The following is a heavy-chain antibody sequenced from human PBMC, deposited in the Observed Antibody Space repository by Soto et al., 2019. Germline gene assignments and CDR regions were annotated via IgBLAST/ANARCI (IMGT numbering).Heavy chain of an antibody. V-gene: IGHV1-18*04. CDR2: ISAYNGNT. Sequence: ASVKVSCKASGYTLTSYGISWVRQAPGKGLEWMGWISAYNGNTNYAQKLQGRVTMTTDTSTSTAYMELRSLRSDDTAVYYCARSVRVVVVPAAINWFDPWGQGTLVTVSS. D-gene: IGHD2-2*01. J-gene: IGHJ5*02. CDR3: ARSVRVVVVPAAINWFDP. CDR1: GYTLTSYG.